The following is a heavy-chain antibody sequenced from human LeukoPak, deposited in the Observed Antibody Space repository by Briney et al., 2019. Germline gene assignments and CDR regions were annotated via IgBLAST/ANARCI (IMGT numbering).Heavy chain of an antibody. D-gene: IGHD2-2*01. Sequence: GGSLRLSCAASGFTFSSYAMSWVRQAPGKGLEWVSAISGSGGSTYYADPVKGRFTISRDNSKNTLYLQMNSLRAEDTAVYYCATLLGIVVVPAAPTDAFDIWGQGTMVTVSS. CDR3: ATLLGIVVVPAAPTDAFDI. CDR2: ISGSGGST. CDR1: GFTFSSYA. V-gene: IGHV3-23*01. J-gene: IGHJ3*02.